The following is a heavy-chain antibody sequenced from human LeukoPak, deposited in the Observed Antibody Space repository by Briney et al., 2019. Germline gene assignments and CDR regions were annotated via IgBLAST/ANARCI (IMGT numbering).Heavy chain of an antibody. CDR1: GFTFSSYW. Sequence: GGSLRLSCAASGFTFSSYWMSWVRQAPGKGLEWVANIKQDGSEKYYVGSVKGRFTISRDNAKNSLYLQVNSLRAEDTAVYYCARESIVVVSAATGEYYYYYMDVWGKGTTVTVSS. CDR3: ARESIVVVSAATGEYYYYYMDV. J-gene: IGHJ6*03. V-gene: IGHV3-7*01. D-gene: IGHD2-2*01. CDR2: IKQDGSEK.